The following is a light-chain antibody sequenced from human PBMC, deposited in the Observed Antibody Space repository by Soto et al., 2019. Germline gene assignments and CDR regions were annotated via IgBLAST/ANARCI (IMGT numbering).Light chain of an antibody. V-gene: IGLV1-44*01. CDR2: SNN. CDR3: AAWDDSLNGVV. J-gene: IGLJ2*01. CDR1: SSNIGSNT. Sequence: QSVLTQPPSASGTPGQRVTISCSGSSSNIGSNTVNWYQQHPGTAPKLLIFSNNQRPSGVPDRFSGSKSGTSAALPISGRQSEDEADYYCAAWDDSLNGVVFGGGTKLTVL.